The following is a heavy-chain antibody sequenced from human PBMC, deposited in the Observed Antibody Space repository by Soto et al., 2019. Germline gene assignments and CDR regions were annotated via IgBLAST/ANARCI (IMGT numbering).Heavy chain of an antibody. V-gene: IGHV1-45*02. J-gene: IGHJ4*02. Sequence: SVKVSCKASGYTFTSYGISWVRQAPGQALEWMGWITPFNGNTNYAQKFQDRVTITRDRSMSTAYMELSSLRSEDTAMYYCASICSSTSCPGDFDYWGQGTLVTVSS. D-gene: IGHD2-2*01. CDR1: GYTFTSYG. CDR3: ASICSSTSCPGDFDY. CDR2: ITPFNGNT.